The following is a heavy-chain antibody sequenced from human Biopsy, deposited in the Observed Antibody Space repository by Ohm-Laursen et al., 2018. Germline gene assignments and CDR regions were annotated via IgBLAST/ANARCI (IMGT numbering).Heavy chain of an antibody. J-gene: IGHJ6*02. D-gene: IGHD6-6*01. CDR1: GFTFSSYW. CDR3: ARDSRRTAREGGMDV. CDR2: ISETSSHI. Sequence: GSLRLSCSASGFTFSSYWMSWVRQAPGKGLEWISYISETSSHIYDADSVKGRFTVARDNAKNSLYLQLNSLRAEDTAVYYCARDSRRTAREGGMDVWGQGTTVTVSS. V-gene: IGHV3-21*01.